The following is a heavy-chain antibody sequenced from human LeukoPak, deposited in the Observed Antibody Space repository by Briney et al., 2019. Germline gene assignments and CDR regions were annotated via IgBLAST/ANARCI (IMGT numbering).Heavy chain of an antibody. CDR2: ISAYNDNT. D-gene: IGHD2-15*01. J-gene: IGHJ6*02. V-gene: IGHV1-18*01. Sequence: AASVKVSCKASGYTFTSYGISWVRQAPGQGLEWMGLISAYNDNTNYAQKLQGRVTMTTDTSTSTAYMELRSLRSDDTAVYYCARAPLGYCSGGSCYFLAGYYYYYGMDVWGQGTTVTVSS. CDR1: GYTFTSYG. CDR3: ARAPLGYCSGGSCYFLAGYYYYYGMDV.